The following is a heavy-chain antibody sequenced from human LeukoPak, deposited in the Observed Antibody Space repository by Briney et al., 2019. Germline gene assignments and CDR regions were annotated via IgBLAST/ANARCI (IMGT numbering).Heavy chain of an antibody. J-gene: IGHJ4*02. CDR2: ITSSSNYI. D-gene: IGHD6-13*01. CDR1: GFTFSSYW. CDR3: ARGGVYSSRGIDY. V-gene: IGHV3-21*01. Sequence: PGGSLSLSCAASGFTFSSYWMHWVRQARGKGLEWVSSITSSSNYIYYADSVKGRFTSSRDNAKNSLYLQMNSLRAEDTAVYYCARGGVYSSRGIDYWGQGTLITVSS.